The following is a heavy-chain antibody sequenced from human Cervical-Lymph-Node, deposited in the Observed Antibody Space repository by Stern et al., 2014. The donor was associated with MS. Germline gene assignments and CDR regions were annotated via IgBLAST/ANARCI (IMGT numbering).Heavy chain of an antibody. CDR1: GATFSSYA. J-gene: IGHJ6*02. Sequence: QDQLVQSGAEVKKPGSSVRVSCKASGATFSSYAISWVRQAPGQGLEWMGGTIHMFGTANYAQKFQGRVTITADDSTTTTYMEVSSLRSEDTAVNYCASSVGELTPEAVWGQGTTVTVFS. D-gene: IGHD3-10*01. CDR3: ASSVGELTPEAV. CDR2: TIHMFGTA. V-gene: IGHV1-69*12.